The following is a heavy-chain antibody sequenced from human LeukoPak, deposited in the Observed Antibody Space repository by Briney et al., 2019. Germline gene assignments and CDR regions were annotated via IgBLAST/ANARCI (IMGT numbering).Heavy chain of an antibody. CDR3: ATNILVRDIINWFDP. D-gene: IGHD3-10*01. V-gene: IGHV1-2*02. J-gene: IGHJ5*02. CDR1: GYCFADYY. Sequence: ASVKVSCKASGYCFADYYMHWVRQAPGQGLEWMGWIKPNSGDTRSAQKFQGRVIMTRDTSTGTAYMELSSLRYDDTAVYYCATNILVRDIINWFDPWGQGTLVTVSS. CDR2: IKPNSGDT.